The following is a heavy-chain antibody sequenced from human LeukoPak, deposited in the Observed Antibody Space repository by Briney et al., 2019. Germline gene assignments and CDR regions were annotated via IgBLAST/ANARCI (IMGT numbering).Heavy chain of an antibody. CDR1: GFTFSSHS. Sequence: GGSLRLSCAASGFTFSSHSMDWVRQAPGKGLEWLSYIDSGSGNIYYRDSVKGRFTISRDNAQDSLYLQMDSLRDEDTAVYYCAREDDDWGPNTLDVWGQGTVVSVSS. D-gene: IGHD7-27*01. CDR2: IDSGSGNI. CDR3: AREDDDWGPNTLDV. V-gene: IGHV3-48*02. J-gene: IGHJ3*01.